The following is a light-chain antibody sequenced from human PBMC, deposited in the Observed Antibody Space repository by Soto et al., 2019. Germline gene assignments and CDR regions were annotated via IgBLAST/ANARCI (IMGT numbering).Light chain of an antibody. Sequence: QSALTQPASVSGSPGQSITISCSGTSSDIGSHDHVAWYQQFPGKSPKLIIYAVSDRPSGVSDRFSGSKSGISASLTISGLQTEDEADYYCISYTDRQSYLFGTGTKVTVL. CDR1: SSDIGSHDH. J-gene: IGLJ1*01. CDR2: AVS. CDR3: ISYTDRQSYL. V-gene: IGLV2-14*03.